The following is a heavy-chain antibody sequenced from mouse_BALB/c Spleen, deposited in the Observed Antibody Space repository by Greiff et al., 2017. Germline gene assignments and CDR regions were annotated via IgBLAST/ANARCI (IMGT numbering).Heavy chain of an antibody. CDR1: GFTFSSYA. V-gene: IGHV5-6-5*01. CDR2: ISSGGST. Sequence: EVQLVESGGGLVKPGGSLKLSCAASGFTFSSYAMSWVRQTPEKRLEWVASISSGGSTYYPDSVKGRFTISRDNARNILYLQMSSLRSEDTAMYYCARNNYYGSYFDYWGQGTTLTVSS. J-gene: IGHJ2*01. CDR3: ARNNYYGSYFDY. D-gene: IGHD1-1*01.